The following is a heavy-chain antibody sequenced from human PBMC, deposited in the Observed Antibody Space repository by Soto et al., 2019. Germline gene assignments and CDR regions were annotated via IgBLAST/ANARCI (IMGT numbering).Heavy chain of an antibody. J-gene: IGHJ6*02. CDR2: ISAYNGNT. D-gene: IGHD3-16*01. CDR3: ARNTRGIEANYYYGMDV. CDR1: GYTFTSYG. Sequence: GASVKVSCKASGYTFTSYGIGWVRQAPGQGLEWMGWISAYNGNTNYAQELQGRVTMNTDTSTSTAYMELRSLRSDDTAVYYCARNTRGIEANYYYGMDVWGQGTTVTVSS. V-gene: IGHV1-18*01.